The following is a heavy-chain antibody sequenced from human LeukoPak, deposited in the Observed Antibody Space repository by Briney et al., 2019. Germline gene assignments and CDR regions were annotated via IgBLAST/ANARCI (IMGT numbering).Heavy chain of an antibody. D-gene: IGHD1-7*01. V-gene: IGHV4-34*01. Sequence: SETLSLTCAVYGGSFSGYYWSWICQPPGKGLEWIGEINHSGSTNYNPSLKSRVTISVDTSKHQFSLKLSSVTAADTAVYYCALNWNYGYYYYMDVWGKGTTVTVSS. CDR3: ALNWNYGYYYYMDV. J-gene: IGHJ6*03. CDR2: INHSGST. CDR1: GGSFSGYY.